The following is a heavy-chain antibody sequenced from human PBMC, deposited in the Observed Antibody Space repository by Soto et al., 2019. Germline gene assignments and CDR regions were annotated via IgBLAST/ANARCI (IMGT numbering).Heavy chain of an antibody. CDR1: GGTFSSYA. Sequence: QVQLVQSGAEVKKPGSSVKVSCKASGGTFSSYAISWVRQAPGQGLEWMGGIIPIFGTANYAQKFQGRVTITADESTSTAYMELSSLRSEDTAVYYCARVLTRPRFGVVTYNWFDPWGQGTLVTVSS. CDR2: IIPIFGTA. V-gene: IGHV1-69*01. J-gene: IGHJ5*02. D-gene: IGHD3-3*01. CDR3: ARVLTRPRFGVVTYNWFDP.